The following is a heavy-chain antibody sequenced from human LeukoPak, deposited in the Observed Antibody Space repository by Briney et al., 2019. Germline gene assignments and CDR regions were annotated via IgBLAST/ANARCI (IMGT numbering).Heavy chain of an antibody. CDR3: ARPIVYDSSGYYLGAFDI. CDR2: IYPGDSDT. D-gene: IGHD3-22*01. Sequence: GESLKISCKGSGYSFTNYWIGWVRQMPGKGLECVGIIYPGDSDTRYGPSFQGQVTISADKSISTAYLQWSSLKASDTAMYYCARPIVYDSSGYYLGAFDIWGQGTMVTVSS. CDR1: GYSFTNYW. V-gene: IGHV5-51*01. J-gene: IGHJ3*02.